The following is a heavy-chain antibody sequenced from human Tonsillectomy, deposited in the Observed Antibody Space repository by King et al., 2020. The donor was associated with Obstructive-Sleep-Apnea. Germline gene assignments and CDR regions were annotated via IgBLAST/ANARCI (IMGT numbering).Heavy chain of an antibody. Sequence: QLQESGPGLVKPSETLSLTCTVSGGSISSYYWSWIRQPPGKGLEWIGYSYYSGSTNYNPSLKSRVTISVDTSKNQFSLKLSSVTAADTAVYYCARFGQLLVVYAFDIWGQGTMVTVSS. V-gene: IGHV4-59*01. D-gene: IGHD2-2*01. CDR1: GGSISSYY. J-gene: IGHJ3*02. CDR2: SYYSGST. CDR3: ARFGQLLVVYAFDI.